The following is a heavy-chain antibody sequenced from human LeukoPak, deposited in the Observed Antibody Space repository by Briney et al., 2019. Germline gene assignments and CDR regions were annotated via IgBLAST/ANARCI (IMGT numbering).Heavy chain of an antibody. J-gene: IGHJ3*02. CDR2: INHSGST. Sequence: PSETLYLTCAVCGGSFSGYYWSWIRQPPVKKLEWIGEINHSGSTNYNPSLKSRVTISVDTSKNQFSLKLSSVTAADTAVYYCARSRGYGDYLDAFDIWGQGTMVTVSS. CDR3: ARSRGYGDYLDAFDI. V-gene: IGHV4-34*01. CDR1: GGSFSGYY. D-gene: IGHD4-17*01.